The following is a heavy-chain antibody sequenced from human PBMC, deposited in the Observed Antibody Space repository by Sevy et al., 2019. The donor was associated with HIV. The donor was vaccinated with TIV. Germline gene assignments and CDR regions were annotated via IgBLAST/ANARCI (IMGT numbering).Heavy chain of an antibody. D-gene: IGHD6-13*01. CDR1: GFTFSNAW. Sequence: GGSLRLSCAASGFTFSNAWMSWVRQAPGKGLEWVGRIKGKIYDGTIDYAAPVKGRFSISKNTPYLQMNSLKTEDTAVYYCTTASWSQEDYYNYWGQGTLVTVSS. J-gene: IGHJ4*02. V-gene: IGHV3-15*01. CDR3: TTASWSQEDYYNY. CDR2: IKGKIYDGTI.